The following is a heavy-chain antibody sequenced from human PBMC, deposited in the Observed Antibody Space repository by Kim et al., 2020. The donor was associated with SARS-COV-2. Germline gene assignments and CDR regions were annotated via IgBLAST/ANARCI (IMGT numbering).Heavy chain of an antibody. Sequence: SETLSLTCTVSGGSISSRTYYWGWIRQPPGKGLECIGSIYYSGTTHYNPSLKSRVTMSVDTSKNQFSLKLSSVTAADTAVYYCARQDYYGSGSYYQHRGGADYWYFDLWGRGALVTVSS. D-gene: IGHD3-10*01. V-gene: IGHV4-39*01. J-gene: IGHJ2*01. CDR3: ARQDYYGSGSYYQHRGGADYWYFDL. CDR2: IYYSGTT. CDR1: GGSISSRTYY.